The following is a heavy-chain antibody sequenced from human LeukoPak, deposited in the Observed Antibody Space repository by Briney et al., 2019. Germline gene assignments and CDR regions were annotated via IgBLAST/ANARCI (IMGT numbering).Heavy chain of an antibody. CDR1: GGSFSGYY. CDR2: INHSGST. J-gene: IGHJ5*02. D-gene: IGHD3-16*02. V-gene: IGHV4-34*01. CDR3: ARARIMITFGGVIALNWFDP. Sequence: PSETLSLTCAVYGGSFSGYYWSWIRQPPGKGLEWIGEINHSGSTNYNPSLKSRVTISVDTSKNQFSLKLNSVTAADTAVYYCARARIMITFGGVIALNWFDPWGQGTLVTVS.